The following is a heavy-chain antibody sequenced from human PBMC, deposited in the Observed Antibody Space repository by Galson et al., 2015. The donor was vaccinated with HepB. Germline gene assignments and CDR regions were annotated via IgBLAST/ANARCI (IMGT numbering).Heavy chain of an antibody. CDR1: GYSFTSYW. V-gene: IGHV5-51*01. CDR2: IYPGDSDT. Sequence: QSGAEVKKPGESLKISCKGSGYSFTSYWIGWVRQMPGKGLEWMGIIYPGDSDTRYSPSFQGQVTISADKSISTAYLQWSSLKASDTAMYYCARHQIVGATPYYYYMDVWGKGTTVTVSS. J-gene: IGHJ6*03. CDR3: ARHQIVGATPYYYYMDV. D-gene: IGHD1-26*01.